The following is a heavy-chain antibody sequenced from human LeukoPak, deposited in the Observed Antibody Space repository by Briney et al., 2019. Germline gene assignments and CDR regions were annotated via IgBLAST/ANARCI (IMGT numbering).Heavy chain of an antibody. V-gene: IGHV3-74*01. Sequence: PGGSLRLSCGASGFTFSYHWMHWVRQVPGKGLVWVSRIDGGGSSTSYADSVKGRFSISRDNAKSTLYLQISSLRAEDTALYYRARGPGSSGGAYVGDYWGPGTLVTVSS. D-gene: IGHD3-22*01. CDR3: ARGPGSSGGAYVGDY. J-gene: IGHJ4*01. CDR2: IDGGGSST. CDR1: GFTFSYHW.